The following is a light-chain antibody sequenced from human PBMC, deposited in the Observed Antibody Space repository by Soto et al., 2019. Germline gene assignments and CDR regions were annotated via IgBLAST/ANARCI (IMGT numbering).Light chain of an antibody. Sequence: VLTQPASVSGSPGQSITISCTGTSSDVGSYNLVSWYQQHPGKAPKLMIYEGSKRPSGVSNRFSGSKSGNTASLTISGLQAEDEADYYCCSYAGSSTLVFGGGTKLTVL. CDR1: SSDVGSYNL. CDR2: EGS. CDR3: CSYAGSSTLV. J-gene: IGLJ2*01. V-gene: IGLV2-23*01.